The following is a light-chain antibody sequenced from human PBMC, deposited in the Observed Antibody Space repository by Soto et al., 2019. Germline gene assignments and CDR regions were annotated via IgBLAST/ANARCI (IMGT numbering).Light chain of an antibody. J-gene: IGKJ1*01. CDR2: KAS. CDR1: QNIDRW. Sequence: DIQMTQSPSTLPASVGDTVTITCRASQNIDRWLAWYQQKPGKAPKLLIYKASTLKSGVPSRFSGSGSGTEFTLTISSLQPDDFATYYCQHYNSYSEAFGQGTKV. V-gene: IGKV1-5*03. CDR3: QHYNSYSEA.